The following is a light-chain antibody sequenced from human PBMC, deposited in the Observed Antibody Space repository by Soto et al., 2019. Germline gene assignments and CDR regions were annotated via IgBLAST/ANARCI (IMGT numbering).Light chain of an antibody. V-gene: IGLV2-11*01. CDR2: DVT. CDR3: CSYAGTYTWV. J-gene: IGLJ3*02. Sequence: QSALTQPRSVSGSPGQSATISCTGTSGDVGAYNYVSWYQQRPGEAPELMIYDVTERPSGVPDRFSGSKSGNTASLTISGLQAEDEADYYCCSYAGTYTWVFGGGTQLTVL. CDR1: SGDVGAYNY.